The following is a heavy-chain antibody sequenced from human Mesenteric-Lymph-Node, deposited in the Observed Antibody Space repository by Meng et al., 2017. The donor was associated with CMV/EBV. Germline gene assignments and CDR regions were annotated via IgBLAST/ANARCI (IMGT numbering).Heavy chain of an antibody. CDR1: GYTFTAFY. Sequence: ASVKVSCKASGYTFTAFYIYWVRQAPGQGLEWMGWINPNGGGTKYAQKFQGRVTMTRDTSISTAYMELSSLRSGDTAMYYCASFPTDIVVVPAAPEDVWGQGTTVTVSS. CDR3: ASFPTDIVVVPAAPEDV. D-gene: IGHD2-2*01. CDR2: INPNGGGT. J-gene: IGHJ6*02. V-gene: IGHV1-2*02.